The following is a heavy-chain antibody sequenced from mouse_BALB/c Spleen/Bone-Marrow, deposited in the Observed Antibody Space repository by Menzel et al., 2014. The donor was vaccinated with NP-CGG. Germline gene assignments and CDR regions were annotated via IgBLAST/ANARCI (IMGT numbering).Heavy chain of an antibody. CDR2: ILPGSGGT. CDR3: ARSMDY. Sequence: QVQLKESGAELMKPGASVKISCKATGYTFSSYWIERVKQRPGHGLEWIGEILPGSGGTNYNEKFKGKATFTADTSSNTAYMQLNSLTSEDSAVYYCARSMDYWGQGTSVTVSS. J-gene: IGHJ4*01. CDR1: GYTFSSYW. V-gene: IGHV1-9*01.